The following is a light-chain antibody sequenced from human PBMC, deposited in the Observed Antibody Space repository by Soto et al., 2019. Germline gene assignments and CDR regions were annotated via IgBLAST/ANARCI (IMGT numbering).Light chain of an antibody. CDR1: SSNIGSRT. J-gene: IGLJ2*01. CDR2: SNT. V-gene: IGLV1-44*01. CDR3: AAWDDSLNGVV. Sequence: QSVLTQPPSASGTPGQTIAISCSGGSSNIGSRTVNWYQQLPGTAPRLLIYSNTHRPSGVPDRFSGSKSGTSASLAISGLQSEYEGDYYCAAWDDSLNGVVFGGGSKVTVL.